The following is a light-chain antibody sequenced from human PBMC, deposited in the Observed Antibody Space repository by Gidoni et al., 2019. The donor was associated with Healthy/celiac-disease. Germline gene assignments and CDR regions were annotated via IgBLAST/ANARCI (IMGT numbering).Light chain of an antibody. CDR3: QQRSNWPLT. CDR1: QSVSSY. J-gene: IGKJ4*01. V-gene: IGKV3-11*01. CDR2: DAS. Sequence: EIVLTQSPATLSLSPGERATLSCRASQSVSSYLAWYQQKPGQAPRLLIYDASTRATGIPARFSGSGSGTDFTLTISSLEPEDFAFYYWQQRSNWPLTFXGXTKVEIK.